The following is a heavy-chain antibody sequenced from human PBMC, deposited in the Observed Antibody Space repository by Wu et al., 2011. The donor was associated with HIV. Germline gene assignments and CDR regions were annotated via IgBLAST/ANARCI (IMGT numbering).Heavy chain of an antibody. Sequence: QVQLVQSGAEVKKPGASVKVSCKASGYTLNSYGFSWVRQAPGLGLEWMGWISGYNGNTNYAQKLQGRVTMTIDRSTSTAYMELRSLRSDDTAVYYCARAFYDAGSYSPNWFDPWGQGTWSPSPQ. J-gene: IGHJ5*02. D-gene: IGHD3-10*01. CDR2: ISGYNGNT. CDR1: GYTLNSYG. V-gene: IGHV1-18*01. CDR3: ARAFYDAGSYSPNWFDP.